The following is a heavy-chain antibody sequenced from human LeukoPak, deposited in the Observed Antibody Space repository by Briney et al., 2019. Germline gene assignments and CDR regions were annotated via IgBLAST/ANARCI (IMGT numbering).Heavy chain of an antibody. CDR1: GFTFSSYA. CDR2: ISGSGGNT. D-gene: IGHD2-2*01. V-gene: IGHV3-23*01. Sequence: PGGSLRLSCAASGFTFSSYAMSWVRQAPGRGLEWVSAISGSGGNTYYADSVKGRFTISRDNSKNTLYLQMNSLRAEDTAVYYCARVPSTTSCHDYWGQGTLVTVSS. J-gene: IGHJ4*02. CDR3: ARVPSTTSCHDY.